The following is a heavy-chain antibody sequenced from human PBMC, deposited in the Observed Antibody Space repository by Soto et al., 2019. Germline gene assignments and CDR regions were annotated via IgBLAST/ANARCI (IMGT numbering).Heavy chain of an antibody. D-gene: IGHD4-17*01. J-gene: IGHJ3*02. CDR1: GYSFTNYW. CDR3: ARSHDSGGIIGAFDI. V-gene: IGHV5-51*01. Sequence: LGESLKISCKGSGYSFTNYWISWVRQMPGKGLEWMGIIYPSDSDTRYSPSFQGQVTISADKSISTAYLQWSSLRASDTAIYYCARSHDSGGIIGAFDIWGQGXMVTVXS. CDR2: IYPSDSDT.